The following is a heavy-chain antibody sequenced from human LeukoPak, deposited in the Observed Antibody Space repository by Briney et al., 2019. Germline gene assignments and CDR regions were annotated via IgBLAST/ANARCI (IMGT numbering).Heavy chain of an antibody. Sequence: GGSLRLSCAASGFTFSSYSMNWVRQAPGRGLEWVSFIASDGTIYYADSVKGRFTLSRDNAKNSLYLQMNSLRAEDTAVYYCAELGITMIGGVWGKGTTVTISS. CDR3: AELGITMIGGV. J-gene: IGHJ6*04. D-gene: IGHD3-10*02. V-gene: IGHV3-48*04. CDR2: IASDGTI. CDR1: GFTFSSYS.